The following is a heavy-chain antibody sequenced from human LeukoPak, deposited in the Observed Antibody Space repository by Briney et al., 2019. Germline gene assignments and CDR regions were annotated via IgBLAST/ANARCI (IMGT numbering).Heavy chain of an antibody. V-gene: IGHV4-59*01. Sequence: SETLSLTCTVSGGSISPYYWSWIRQPPGKGLEWIGYIYYSGSTNYNPSLKSRVTISVDTSKNQFSLKLSSVTAADTAVYYCARGGYYGSGNDFRFDPWGQGTLVTVSS. D-gene: IGHD3-10*01. CDR2: IYYSGST. CDR1: GGSISPYY. J-gene: IGHJ5*02. CDR3: ARGGYYGSGNDFRFDP.